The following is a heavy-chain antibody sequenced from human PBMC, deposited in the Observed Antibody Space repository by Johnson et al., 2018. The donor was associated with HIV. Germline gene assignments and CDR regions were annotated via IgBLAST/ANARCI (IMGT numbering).Heavy chain of an antibody. V-gene: IGHV3-53*01. Sequence: VQLVESGGGLIQPGGSLRLSCAASGFTVSSNYMSWVRQAPGKGLEWVSVIYSGGSTYYADSVKVRFTISRDNSKNTLYLQMNSLRAEDTAVYYCARSLIAAADAFDIWGQGTMVTVSS. J-gene: IGHJ3*02. D-gene: IGHD6-13*01. CDR2: IYSGGST. CDR3: ARSLIAAADAFDI. CDR1: GFTVSSNY.